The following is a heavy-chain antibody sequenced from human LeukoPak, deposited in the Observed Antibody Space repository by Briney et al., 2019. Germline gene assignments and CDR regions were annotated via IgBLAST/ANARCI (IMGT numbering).Heavy chain of an antibody. Sequence: GGSLRLSCAASGSTFSSYPMTWVRQAPGKGLEWVSAISGSGGSTYYADSVKGRFTISRDNSKNTLYLQMNSLRAEDTAVYYCAKDSWGDGYNYWGQGTLVTVSS. J-gene: IGHJ4*02. CDR1: GSTFSSYP. CDR2: ISGSGGST. D-gene: IGHD5-24*01. CDR3: AKDSWGDGYNY. V-gene: IGHV3-23*01.